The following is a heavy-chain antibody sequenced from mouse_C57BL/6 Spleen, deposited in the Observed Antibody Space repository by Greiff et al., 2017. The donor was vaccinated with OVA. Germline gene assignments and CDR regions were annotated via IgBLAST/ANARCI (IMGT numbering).Heavy chain of an antibody. Sequence: QVHVKQSGAELVKPGASVKISCKASGYAFSSYWMNWVKQRPGKGLEWIGQIYPGDGDTNYNGKFKGKATLTADKSSSTAYMQLSSLTSEDSAVYFCAVWLRQGGFDYWGQGTSLTVSS. J-gene: IGHJ2*02. V-gene: IGHV1-80*01. D-gene: IGHD2-2*01. CDR2: IYPGDGDT. CDR3: AVWLRQGGFDY. CDR1: GYAFSSYW.